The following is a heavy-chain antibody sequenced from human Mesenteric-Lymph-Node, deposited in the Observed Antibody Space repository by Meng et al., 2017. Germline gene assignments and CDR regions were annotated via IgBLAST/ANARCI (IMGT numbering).Heavy chain of an antibody. CDR1: GGTFSSYA. J-gene: IGHJ4*02. V-gene: IGHV1-69*01. CDR3: ARDLAVAGTRFFDY. D-gene: IGHD6-19*01. CDR2: IIPIFGTA. Sequence: QGRWVQSGAEVKKPGSSVKVSCKADGGTFSSYAISWVRQAPGQGLEWMGGIIPIFGTANYAQKFQGRVTITADESTSTAYMELSSLRSEDTAVYYCARDLAVAGTRFFDYWGQGTLVTVSS.